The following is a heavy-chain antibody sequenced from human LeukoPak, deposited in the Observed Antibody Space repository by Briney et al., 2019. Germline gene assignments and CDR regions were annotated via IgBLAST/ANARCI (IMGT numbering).Heavy chain of an antibody. CDR2: ISYDGSNK. CDR3: AKISSFRTGASGSYHY. V-gene: IGHV3-30*18. Sequence: GGSLRLSCAAYGFTFSSYGMHWVRQGPGKGLEWVAVISYDGSNKYYADSVKGRFTISRDNSKNTLYLQMNSLRAEDTAVYYCAKISSFRTGASGSYHYWGQGTLVIVSS. J-gene: IGHJ4*02. D-gene: IGHD1-26*01. CDR1: GFTFSSYG.